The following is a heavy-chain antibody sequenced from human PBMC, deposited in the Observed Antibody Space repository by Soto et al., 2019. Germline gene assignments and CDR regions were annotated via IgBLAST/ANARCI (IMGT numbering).Heavy chain of an antibody. J-gene: IGHJ4*02. CDR2: IYYSGST. D-gene: IGHD6-19*01. Sequence: SLETLSPTRTVSGGSISSSSYHWGWIRQPPGKGLEWIGSIYYSGSTYYNPSLKSRVTISVDTSKNQFSLKLSSVTAADTAVYYCAREVKDGSGWLDYWGQGTLVTSPQ. CDR3: AREVKDGSGWLDY. V-gene: IGHV4-39*01. CDR1: GGSISSSSYH.